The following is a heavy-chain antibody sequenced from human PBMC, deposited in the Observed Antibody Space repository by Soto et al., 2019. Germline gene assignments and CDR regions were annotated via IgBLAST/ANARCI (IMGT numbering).Heavy chain of an antibody. J-gene: IGHJ4*02. Sequence: SLRLSCAASGFTFDDYAMHWVRQAPGKGLEWVSGISWNSGSIGYVDSVKGRFTISRDNAKNSLYLQMNSLRAEDTALYYCAKDRARWSVVVAATLDYWGQGTLVTSPQ. CDR1: GFTFDDYA. CDR3: AKDRARWSVVVAATLDY. D-gene: IGHD2-15*01. V-gene: IGHV3-9*01. CDR2: ISWNSGSI.